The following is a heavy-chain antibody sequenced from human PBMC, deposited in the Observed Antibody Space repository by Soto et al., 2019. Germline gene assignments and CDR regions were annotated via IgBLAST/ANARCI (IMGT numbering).Heavy chain of an antibody. CDR2: ISFGGAKK. CDR1: GFTFNIYA. V-gene: IGHV3-30-3*01. CDR3: AREDDYGYRYINYGLDV. J-gene: IGHJ6*02. Sequence: AGGSLRLSCAASGFTFNIYALHWVRQAPGKGLEWVAVISFGGAKKYYSDSVKGRFTISRDNLKNTLYLQMNNLRVEDAALYFCAREDDYGYRYINYGLDVWGQGTTVTVSS. D-gene: IGHD4-17*01.